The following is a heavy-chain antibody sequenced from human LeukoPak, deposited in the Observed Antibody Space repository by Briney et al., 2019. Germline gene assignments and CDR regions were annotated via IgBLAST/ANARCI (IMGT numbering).Heavy chain of an antibody. V-gene: IGHV3-66*02. Sequence: GGSLRLSCAASGFTVSSIYMRWVRQPQGKGLEWVSVIYSGGSTYYADSVKGRFTISRDNSKSTLYLQMNSLGAGDTAVYYCARDPTVPDYYSYGMDVWGQGTTVTVSS. D-gene: IGHD4-17*01. CDR1: GFTVSSIY. J-gene: IGHJ6*02. CDR3: ARDPTVPDYYSYGMDV. CDR2: IYSGGST.